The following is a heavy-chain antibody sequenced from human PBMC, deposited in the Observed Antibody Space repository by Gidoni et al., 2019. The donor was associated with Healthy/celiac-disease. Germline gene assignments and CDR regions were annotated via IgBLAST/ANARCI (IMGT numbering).Heavy chain of an antibody. Sequence: QVQLVQSGAEVTKPGASVKVSCKACGYTFPNYDINWVRQATGQGLEWMGWMNPNSGYPGYAQKFQGRVTITRNTSISTAYMELSSLRSEDTAMYYCAGISMVGGTGAFHIWGQGTMVIVSS. CDR1: GYTFPNYD. V-gene: IGHV1-8*03. CDR2: MNPNSGYP. D-gene: IGHD3-10*01. J-gene: IGHJ3*02. CDR3: AGISMVGGTGAFHI.